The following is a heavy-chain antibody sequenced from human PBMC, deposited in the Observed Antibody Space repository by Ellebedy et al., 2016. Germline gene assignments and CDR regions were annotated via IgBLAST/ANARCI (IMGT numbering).Heavy chain of an antibody. CDR3: ASLPGSGNYYYMDV. J-gene: IGHJ6*03. Sequence: GGSLRLXCAASGFTFSSYAMHWVRQAPGKGLEWVAVISYDGSNKYYADSVKGRFTISRDNSKNTLYLQMNSLRAEDTAVYYCASLPGSGNYYYMDVWGKGTTVTVSS. CDR2: ISYDGSNK. D-gene: IGHD1-14*01. V-gene: IGHV3-30-3*01. CDR1: GFTFSSYA.